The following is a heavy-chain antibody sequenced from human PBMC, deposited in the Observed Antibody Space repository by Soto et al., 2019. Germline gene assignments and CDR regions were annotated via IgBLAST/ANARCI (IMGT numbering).Heavy chain of an antibody. CDR2: ISYDGSNK. Sequence: QVQLVESGGGVVQPGRSLRLSCAASGFTFSSYAMHWVRQAPGKGLGWVAVISYDGSNKYYADSVKGRFTISRDNSKNTLYLQMNRLRAEDTAVYYCARDVDLGGTYYFDYWGQGTLVTVSS. CDR3: ARDVDLGGTYYFDY. D-gene: IGHD6-19*01. CDR1: GFTFSSYA. J-gene: IGHJ4*02. V-gene: IGHV3-30-3*01.